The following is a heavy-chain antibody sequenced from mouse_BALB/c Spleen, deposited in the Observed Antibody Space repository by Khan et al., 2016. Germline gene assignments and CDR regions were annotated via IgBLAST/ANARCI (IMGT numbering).Heavy chain of an antibody. J-gene: IGHJ3*01. CDR1: EYEFPSHD. CDR2: INSAGGDT. CDR3: TRQYYGSSFWFAY. Sequence: EVELVESGGGLVQPGESLKLSCESNEYEFPSHDMSWVRKTPEKRLELVAAINSAGGDTYYPDTMERRFIISRDNTKKTLYLQMSSLRSEDTALYYYTRQYYGSSFWFAYWGQGTLVTVSA. D-gene: IGHD1-1*01. V-gene: IGHV5-2*01.